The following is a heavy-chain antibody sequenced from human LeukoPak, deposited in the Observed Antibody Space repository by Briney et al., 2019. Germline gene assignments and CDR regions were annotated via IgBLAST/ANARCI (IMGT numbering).Heavy chain of an antibody. CDR2: IDWDDDK. CDR1: GFSLSTRGMC. CDR3: ARKRTTVTSHFDY. Sequence: SGPTLVNPTQTLTLTCTFSGFSLSTRGMCVSWIRQPPGKGLEWLARIDWDDDKYYSTSLKPRLTISKDTSKNQVVLTMTNMDPVDTATYYCARKRTTVTSHFDYWGQGTLVTVSS. J-gene: IGHJ4*02. V-gene: IGHV2-70*11. D-gene: IGHD4-17*01.